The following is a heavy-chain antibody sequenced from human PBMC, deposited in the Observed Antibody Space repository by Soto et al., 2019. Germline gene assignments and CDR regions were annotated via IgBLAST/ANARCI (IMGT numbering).Heavy chain of an antibody. D-gene: IGHD2-2*01. Sequence: SETLSLTCTVSGGSVSSGDHYWSWIRQPPGKGLECIGYIFYSGTTYYNPSLKSRVTISVDTSKNQFSLKLNSVTAADTAVYYCARITSAFDPWAQRALVTVSS. CDR3: ARITSAFDP. J-gene: IGHJ5*02. CDR2: IFYSGTT. CDR1: GGSVSSGDHY. V-gene: IGHV4-30-4*01.